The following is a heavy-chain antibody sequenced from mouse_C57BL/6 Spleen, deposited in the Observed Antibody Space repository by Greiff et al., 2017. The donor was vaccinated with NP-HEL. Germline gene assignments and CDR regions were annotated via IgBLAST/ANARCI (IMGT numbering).Heavy chain of an antibody. J-gene: IGHJ2*01. Sequence: VQLKESGPGLVKPSQSLSLTCTVTGYSITSGYGWNWIRQFPGNKLEWMGYITYNGSTNYNPSLKSRISITRDKSKNQFFLQLNSVTTEDTATYYCARTARIKYWGQGTTLTVSS. CDR2: ITYNGST. D-gene: IGHD1-2*01. CDR1: GYSITSGYG. V-gene: IGHV3-1*02. CDR3: ARTARIKY.